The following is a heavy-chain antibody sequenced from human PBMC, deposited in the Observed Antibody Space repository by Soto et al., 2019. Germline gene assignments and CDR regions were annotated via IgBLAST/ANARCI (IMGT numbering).Heavy chain of an antibody. D-gene: IGHD2-2*01. V-gene: IGHV3-23*01. CDR3: AKCPRYCSSTSCYVPDAFDI. Sequence: GGSLRLSCSASGITFSSYSMHWVRQAPGKGLENVSAISGSGGSTYYADSVKGRFTISRDNSKNTLYLQMNSLRAEDTAVYYCAKCPRYCSSTSCYVPDAFDIWGQGTMVTV. J-gene: IGHJ3*02. CDR1: GITFSSYS. CDR2: ISGSGGST.